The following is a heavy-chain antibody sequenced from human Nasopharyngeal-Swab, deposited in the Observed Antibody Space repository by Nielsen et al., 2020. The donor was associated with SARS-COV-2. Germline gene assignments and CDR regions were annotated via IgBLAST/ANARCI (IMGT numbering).Heavy chain of an antibody. J-gene: IGHJ4*02. V-gene: IGHV1-18*01. CDR1: GYTFLSST. Sequence: ASVKVSCKASGYTFLSSTINWVRQAPGQGLEWMGWVSAYNGDTDYEQKFQGRVTMTTETSTETAYMELRGLTSDDTAVYYCARGPQILTYWGQGTLVTVSS. CDR3: ARGPQILTY. D-gene: IGHD3-3*01. CDR2: VSAYNGDT.